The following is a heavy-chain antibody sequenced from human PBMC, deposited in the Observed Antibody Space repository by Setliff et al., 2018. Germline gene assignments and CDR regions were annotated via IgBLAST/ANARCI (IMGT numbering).Heavy chain of an antibody. D-gene: IGHD6-19*01. J-gene: IGHJ3*02. CDR1: GYSFTSYW. CDR3: ARQAVAGNDAFDI. Sequence: GESLKISCKGSGYSFTSYWIGWVHQMPGKGLEWMGIIYPGDSDTRYSPSFQGQVTISADKSISTAYLQWSSLKASDTAMYYCARQAVAGNDAFDIWGQGTMVTVSS. CDR2: IYPGDSDT. V-gene: IGHV5-51*07.